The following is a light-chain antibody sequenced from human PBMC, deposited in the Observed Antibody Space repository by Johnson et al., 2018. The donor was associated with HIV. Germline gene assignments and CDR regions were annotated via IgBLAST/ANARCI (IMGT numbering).Light chain of an antibody. J-gene: IGLJ1*01. CDR3: GTWDSSLSAGYV. CDR1: SSNIDNDY. Sequence: QSVLTQPPSVSAAPGQKVTISCSGASSNIDNDYVSWYKQIPGTAPKLLIYDNNKRPSGIPDRFSGSKSGTSATLGIPGRHTGDEAAYYCGTWDSSLSAGYVFGTGTKVTVL. V-gene: IGLV1-51*01. CDR2: DNN.